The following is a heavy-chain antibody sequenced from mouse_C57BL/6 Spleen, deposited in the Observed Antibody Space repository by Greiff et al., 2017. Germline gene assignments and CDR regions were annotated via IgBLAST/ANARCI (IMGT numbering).Heavy chain of an antibody. V-gene: IGHV1-84*01. J-gene: IGHJ4*01. CDR2: IYPGSGNT. CDR3: ARRIPPHAMDY. CDR1: GYTFTDYY. Sequence: VQRVESGPELVKPGASVKISCKASGYTFTDYYINWVKQRPGQGLEWIGWIYPGSGNTKYNEKFKGKATLTVDTSSSTAYMQLSSLTSEDSAVYFCARRIPPHAMDYWGQGTSVTVSS. D-gene: IGHD5-1-1*01.